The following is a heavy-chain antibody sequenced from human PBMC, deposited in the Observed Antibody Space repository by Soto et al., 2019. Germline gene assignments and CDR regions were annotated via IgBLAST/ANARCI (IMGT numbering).Heavy chain of an antibody. J-gene: IGHJ4*02. CDR2: IYYSGST. Sequence: SETLSLTCTFSGVSISSGDYYWSWIRQPPGKGLEWIGYIYYSGSTYYNPSLKSRVTISVDTSKNQFSLKLSSVTAADTAVYYCARVAVTNHDFDYWGQGTLVTVSS. V-gene: IGHV4-30-4*01. CDR1: GVSISSGDYY. CDR3: ARVAVTNHDFDY. D-gene: IGHD4-17*01.